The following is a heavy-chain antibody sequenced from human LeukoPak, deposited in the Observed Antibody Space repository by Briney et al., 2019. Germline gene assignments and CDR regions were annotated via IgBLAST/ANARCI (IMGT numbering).Heavy chain of an antibody. D-gene: IGHD3-22*01. Sequence: GGSLRLSCAASGFTFSSYSMNWVRQAPGKGLEWVSSISSSSSYIYYADSVKGRFTISRDNAKNSLYLQMNSLRAEDTAVYYCATIANLGYYDHYWGQGTLVTASS. V-gene: IGHV3-21*01. CDR2: ISSSSSYI. CDR3: ATIANLGYYDHY. CDR1: GFTFSSYS. J-gene: IGHJ4*02.